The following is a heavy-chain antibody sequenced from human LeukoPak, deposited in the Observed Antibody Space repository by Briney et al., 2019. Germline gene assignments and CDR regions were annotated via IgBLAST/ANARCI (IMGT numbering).Heavy chain of an antibody. D-gene: IGHD3-22*01. Sequence: GGSLRLSCAASRFTFSSYSMNWVRQAPGKGLEWVSSISSSSSYIYYADSVKGRFTISRDNSKNTLYLQMNSLRAEDTAVYYCANDGAYYDSNTDAFDIWGQGTMVTVSS. J-gene: IGHJ3*02. V-gene: IGHV3-21*04. CDR2: ISSSSSYI. CDR3: ANDGAYYDSNTDAFDI. CDR1: RFTFSSYS.